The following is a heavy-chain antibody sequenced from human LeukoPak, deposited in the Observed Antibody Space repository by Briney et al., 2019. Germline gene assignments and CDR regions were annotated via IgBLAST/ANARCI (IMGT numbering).Heavy chain of an antibody. CDR3: ARGRYSKAYAADWCDP. J-gene: IGHJ5*02. CDR1: GLSISSYY. Sequence: PSETLSLTCTVSGLSISSYYSSWIRQPPGKRLEWIGYIYYSGSTNNNPSLKSRVTISVDTSKKQFSLKLTSVTAADTAVYYCARGRYSKAYAADWCDPWGQGTLVTVSS. D-gene: IGHD6-25*01. CDR2: IYYSGST. V-gene: IGHV4-59*01.